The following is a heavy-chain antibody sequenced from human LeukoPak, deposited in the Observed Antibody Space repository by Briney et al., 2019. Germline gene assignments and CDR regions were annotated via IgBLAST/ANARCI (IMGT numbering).Heavy chain of an antibody. D-gene: IGHD6-13*01. CDR1: GGSISSGSYY. V-gene: IGHV4-39*07. CDR2: IYYSGST. CDR3: VRDSAAGTGLWFDP. Sequence: SETLSLTCTVSGGSISSGSYYWGWIRQPPGKGLEWIGNIYYSGSTYYNPSLKSRVSISVDTSKNQFSLKLSSVTAADTAVYYCVRDSAAGTGLWFDPWGQGTLVTVSS. J-gene: IGHJ5*02.